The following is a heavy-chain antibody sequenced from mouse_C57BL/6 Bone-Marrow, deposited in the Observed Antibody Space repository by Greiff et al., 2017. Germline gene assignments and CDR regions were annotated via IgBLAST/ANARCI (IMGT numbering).Heavy chain of an antibody. CDR2: IWGDGCT. Sequence: VKLMESGPGLVAPSQSLSITFTVSGFSLPSYGVSWVRQPPGQGLAWLGVIWGDGCTNSHSALISRLSISKDNSKSQVFLKLNSLQTDDTATYYCAKNSPSFDYWGQGTTLTVSS. CDR1: GFSLPSYG. V-gene: IGHV2-3*01. J-gene: IGHJ2*01. D-gene: IGHD2-10*02. CDR3: AKNSPSFDY.